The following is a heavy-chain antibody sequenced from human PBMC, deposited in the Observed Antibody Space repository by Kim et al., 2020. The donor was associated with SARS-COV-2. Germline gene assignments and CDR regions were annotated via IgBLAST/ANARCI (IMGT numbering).Heavy chain of an antibody. D-gene: IGHD3-3*01. CDR1: GFTFSDYY. J-gene: IGHJ3*02. CDR2: ISSSGSTI. CDR3: ARLTIFGVVIHDAFDI. Sequence: GGSLRLSCAASGFTFSDYYMSWIRQAPGKGLEWVSYISSSGSTIYYADSVKGRFTISRDNAKNSLYLQMNSLRAEDTAVYYCARLTIFGVVIHDAFDIWGQGTMVTVSS. V-gene: IGHV3-11*01.